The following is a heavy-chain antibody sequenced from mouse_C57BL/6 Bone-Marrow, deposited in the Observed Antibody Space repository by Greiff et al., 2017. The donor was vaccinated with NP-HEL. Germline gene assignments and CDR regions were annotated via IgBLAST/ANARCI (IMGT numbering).Heavy chain of an antibody. D-gene: IGHD2-4*01. J-gene: IGHJ1*03. CDR1: GFTFSDYG. CDR3: ARPSMITTGDWYFDV. V-gene: IGHV5-17*01. Sequence: DVKLVESGGGLVKPGGSLKLSCAASGFTFSDYGMHWVRQAPEKGLEWVAYISSGSSTIYYADTVKGRFTISRDNAKNTLFLQMTSLRSEDTAMYYCARPSMITTGDWYFDVWGTGTTVTVSS. CDR2: ISSGSSTI.